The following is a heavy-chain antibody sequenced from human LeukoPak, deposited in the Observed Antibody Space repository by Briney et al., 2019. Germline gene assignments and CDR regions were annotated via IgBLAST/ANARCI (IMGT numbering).Heavy chain of an antibody. D-gene: IGHD1-26*01. CDR1: GYTFTSYP. CDR2: INTHTGNP. Sequence: ASVKVSCKASGYTFTSYPMNWVRQAPGQGLEWMGSINTHTGNPTYAQGFTGWFVFSFDTSVSTAYLRISSLKAEDIAVYYCAKVGSGSYLYWGQGTLVTVSS. J-gene: IGHJ4*02. CDR3: AKVGSGSYLY. V-gene: IGHV7-4-1*02.